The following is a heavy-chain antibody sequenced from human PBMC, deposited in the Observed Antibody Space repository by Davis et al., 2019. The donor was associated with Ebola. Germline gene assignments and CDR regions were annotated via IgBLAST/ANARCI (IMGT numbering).Heavy chain of an antibody. CDR1: GGTFSRYA. CDR2: IIPILDIT. J-gene: IGHJ6*02. V-gene: IGHV1-69*04. CDR3: ARYVEMAAIRMGYYSGMDV. D-gene: IGHD5-24*01. Sequence: SVKVSCKASGGTFSRYAITWVRQAPGQGLEWMGRIIPILDITNYAQKFQDRVTITADKSTSTAYMELSSLRFEDTAVYYCARYVEMAAIRMGYYSGMDVWGQGTTVTVSS.